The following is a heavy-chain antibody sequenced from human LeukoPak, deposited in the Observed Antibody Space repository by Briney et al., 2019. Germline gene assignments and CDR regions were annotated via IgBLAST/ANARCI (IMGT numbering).Heavy chain of an antibody. CDR3: ARSPYYGSNSRGPFDI. Sequence: SETLSLTCTVSGGSISTYYWSWIRQPPGKGPEWIGYISYSGSTHYNPSLSSLVTITLDTSKNQFSLRLSSVTAADTAVYYCARSPYYGSNSRGPFDIWGQGTMVIVPS. CDR2: ISYSGST. J-gene: IGHJ3*02. D-gene: IGHD4-23*01. CDR1: GGSISTYY. V-gene: IGHV4-59*08.